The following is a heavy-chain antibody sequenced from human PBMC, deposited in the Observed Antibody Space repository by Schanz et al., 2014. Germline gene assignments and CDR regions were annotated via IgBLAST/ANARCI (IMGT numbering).Heavy chain of an antibody. CDR3: AKSLESCPGGRCSRGYFDY. CDR1: GFIFRSFG. CDR2: INSDGTKR. J-gene: IGHJ4*02. Sequence: QGQLVESGGGVVQPGKSLRLSCATSGFIFRSFGIHWVRQAPGKGLEWVAFINSDGTKRFYADSVKSRFTISRDNSRNTLYLQMNSLRVEDTAVYYCAKSLESCPGGRCSRGYFDYWGQGTLVTVSS. V-gene: IGHV3-33*06. D-gene: IGHD2-8*02.